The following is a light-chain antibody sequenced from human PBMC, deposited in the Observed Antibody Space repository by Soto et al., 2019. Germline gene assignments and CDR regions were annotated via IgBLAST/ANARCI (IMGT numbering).Light chain of an antibody. J-gene: IGLJ1*01. CDR3: MSFTSSNTYV. Sequence: QPVLTQPASVSGSPGQSITISCTGTSSDVGAYNFVSWYQHYPDKAPKVVIYDVANRPSGVSYRFSASKSGNTASLTISGLQAEDEADYYCMSFTSSNTYVFGTGTKLTVL. CDR1: SSDVGAYNF. V-gene: IGLV2-14*03. CDR2: DVA.